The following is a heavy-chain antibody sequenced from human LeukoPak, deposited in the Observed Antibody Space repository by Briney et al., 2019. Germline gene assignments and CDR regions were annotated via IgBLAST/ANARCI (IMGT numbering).Heavy chain of an antibody. D-gene: IGHD2-15*01. CDR3: AKFGGSVIVVVVAASNLGMDV. V-gene: IGHV3-23*01. Sequence: GGSLRLSCAASGFTLSSYGMRWVRQAAGEGREWVSDISGSGGSTYYAHSVKGRFTISRDNSKNTLYLQMNSLRAEDTAVYYCAKFGGSVIVVVVAASNLGMDVWGQGTTVTVSS. J-gene: IGHJ6*02. CDR2: ISGSGGST. CDR1: GFTLSSYG.